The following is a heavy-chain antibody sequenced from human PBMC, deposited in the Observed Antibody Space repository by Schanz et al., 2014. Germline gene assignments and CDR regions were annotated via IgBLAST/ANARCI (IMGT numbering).Heavy chain of an antibody. CDR1: GFTFRNYW. V-gene: IGHV3-7*03. CDR2: IKHDGDEK. CDR3: AKAGSGWSTAGYYY. J-gene: IGHJ4*02. Sequence: EVQLVESGGGLVQPGGSLRLSCAVSGFTFRNYWMSWVRQAPGKGLEWVANIKHDGDEKDYVDSVKGRFTISRENSKSILYLQMNSLRAEDTAVYYCAKAGSGWSTAGYYYWGQGTLVAVSS. D-gene: IGHD6-19*01.